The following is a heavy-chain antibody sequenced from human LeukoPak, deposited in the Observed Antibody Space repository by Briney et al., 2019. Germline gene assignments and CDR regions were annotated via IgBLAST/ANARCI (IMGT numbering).Heavy chain of an antibody. V-gene: IGHV3-21*01. Sequence: GGSLRLSCAASGFTFSSYSMNWVRQAPGKGLEWVSSISSSSSYIYYADSVKGRFTISRDNAKNSLYLQMNSLRAEDTAVYDCARADIVVVPAATHYYYYGMDVWGKGTTVTVSS. CDR1: GFTFSSYS. CDR2: ISSSSSYI. D-gene: IGHD2-2*01. CDR3: ARADIVVVPAATHYYYYGMDV. J-gene: IGHJ6*04.